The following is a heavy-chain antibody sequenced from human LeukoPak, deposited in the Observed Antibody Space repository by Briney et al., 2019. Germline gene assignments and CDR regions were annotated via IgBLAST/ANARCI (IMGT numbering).Heavy chain of an antibody. CDR3: ARPSQFQLVHSATDYYYYGLDV. Sequence: GSLRLSCAASGFTFTSYWMSWVRQPPGKGLEWIGEINHSGTSNINPSLKSRVTMSVDTSRNQFSLRLTSVTAADTAEYYCARPSQFQLVHSATDYYYYGLDVWGQGTTVTVSS. CDR1: GFTFTSYW. D-gene: IGHD6-13*01. V-gene: IGHV4-34*08. CDR2: INHSGTS. J-gene: IGHJ6*02.